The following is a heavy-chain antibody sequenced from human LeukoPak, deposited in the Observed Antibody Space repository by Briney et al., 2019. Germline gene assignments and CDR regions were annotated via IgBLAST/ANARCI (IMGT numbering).Heavy chain of an antibody. V-gene: IGHV3-33*06. Sequence: PGRSLRLSCAASGFTFSSYGMHWVRQAPGKGLEWVAVIWYDGSNKYYADSVKGRFTISRDNFKITLYLPMNSLRAEDTAVYYCAKGKGLYDSSGYYYHYFDYWGQGTLVTVSS. J-gene: IGHJ4*02. D-gene: IGHD3-22*01. CDR1: GFTFSSYG. CDR3: AKGKGLYDSSGYYYHYFDY. CDR2: IWYDGSNK.